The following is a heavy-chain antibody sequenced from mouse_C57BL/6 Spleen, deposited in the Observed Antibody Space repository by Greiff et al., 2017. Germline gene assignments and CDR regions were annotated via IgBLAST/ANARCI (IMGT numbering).Heavy chain of an antibody. J-gene: IGHJ2*01. D-gene: IGHD1-1*02. CDR1: GYTFTSYW. Sequence: QVQLKQPGTELVKPGASVTLSCKASGYTFTSYWMHWVKQRPGQGLEWIGNINPSNGGTNYNEKFKSKATLTVDKSSSTAYMQLSSLTSEDSAVYYCARSRLYYGDFDYWGQGTTLTVSS. V-gene: IGHV1-53*01. CDR2: INPSNGGT. CDR3: ARSRLYYGDFDY.